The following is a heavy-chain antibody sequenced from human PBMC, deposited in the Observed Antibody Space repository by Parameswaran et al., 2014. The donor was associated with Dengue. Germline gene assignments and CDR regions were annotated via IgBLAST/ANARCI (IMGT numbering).Heavy chain of an antibody. V-gene: IGHV4-34*01. Sequence: PGKGLEWIGEINHSGSTNYNPSLKSRVTISVDTSKNQFSLKLTSVTAADTAVYYCARGGGYSYGSNWFDPWGQGTLVTVSS. CDR2: INHSGST. CDR3: ARGGGYSYGSNWFDP. J-gene: IGHJ5*02. D-gene: IGHD5-18*01.